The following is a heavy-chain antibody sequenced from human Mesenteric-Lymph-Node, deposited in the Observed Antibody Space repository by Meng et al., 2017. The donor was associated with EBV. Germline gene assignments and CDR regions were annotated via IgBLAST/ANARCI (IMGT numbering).Heavy chain of an antibody. CDR2: INPSGDYT. Sequence: QVRLGKPGTEEKQPVSYAKASCKASGYTFTSYAINWLRQDTGQGLGWMGIINPSGDYTNYAPQFQGRFTLNRDTSTDTVNMEMIGLTSDDTAVYFCARDSGNFSPDSWGQGSLVTVSS. CDR3: ARDSGNFSPDS. J-gene: IGHJ4*02. D-gene: IGHD1-26*01. CDR1: GYTFTSYA. V-gene: IGHV1-46*01.